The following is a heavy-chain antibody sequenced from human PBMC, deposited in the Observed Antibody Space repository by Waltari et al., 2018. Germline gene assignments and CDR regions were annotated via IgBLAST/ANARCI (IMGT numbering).Heavy chain of an antibody. Sequence: QVQLQESGPGLVKPSETLSLTCAVSGYSISSGYYWGWIRQPPGKGLEWIGSIYHSGSTYYNPSLKSRVTISVDTSKNQFSLKLSSVTAADTAVYYCARLDYDILTGSDYWGQGTLVTVSS. V-gene: IGHV4-38-2*01. CDR1: GYSISSGYY. J-gene: IGHJ4*02. D-gene: IGHD3-9*01. CDR2: IYHSGST. CDR3: ARLDYDILTGSDY.